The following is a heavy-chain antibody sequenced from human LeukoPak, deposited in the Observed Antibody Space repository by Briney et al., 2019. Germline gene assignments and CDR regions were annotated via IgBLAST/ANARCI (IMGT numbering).Heavy chain of an antibody. J-gene: IGHJ5*02. CDR1: GYTFTNYA. D-gene: IGHD1-1*01. CDR2: INTNTGNP. V-gene: IGHV7-4-1*02. CDR3: ARDPLIQLERPTYNWFDP. Sequence: ASVKVSCKASGYTFTNYAMNWVRQAPGQGLEWMGWINTNTGNPTYAQGFTGRFVFSLDTSVSTAYLQISSLKAEDTAVYYCARDPLIQLERPTYNWFDPWGQGTLVTASS.